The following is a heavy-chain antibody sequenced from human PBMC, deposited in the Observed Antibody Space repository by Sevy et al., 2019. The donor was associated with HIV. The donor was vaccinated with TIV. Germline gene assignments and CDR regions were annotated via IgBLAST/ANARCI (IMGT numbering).Heavy chain of an antibody. CDR3: ARLTTKRRSDDYGLDS. CDR1: RYTFTDQY. CDR2: INPNSGGT. Sequence: ASVKVSCKASRYTFTDQYVHWVRQAPGQGLEWMGWINPNSGGTKYAQKFQGRVTLTSDTSISTAYMELSRLTFDDTAVYYCARLTTKRRSDDYGLDSWGQGTLVTVSS. J-gene: IGHJ4*02. D-gene: IGHD3-10*01. V-gene: IGHV1-2*02.